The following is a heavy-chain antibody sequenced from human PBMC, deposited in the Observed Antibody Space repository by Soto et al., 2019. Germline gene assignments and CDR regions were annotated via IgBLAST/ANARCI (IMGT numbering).Heavy chain of an antibody. CDR3: ARAARQQLVRRNWFDP. Sequence: LSLTCAVYGGSFSAYYWGWIRQPPGTGLEWIGEINDSGSANYNPSLKSRVTISVDTSKNQFSLELNSVTAADTAVYYCARAARQQLVRRNWFDPWGQGTLVTVSS. CDR1: GGSFSAYY. D-gene: IGHD6-13*01. CDR2: INDSGSA. J-gene: IGHJ5*02. V-gene: IGHV4-34*01.